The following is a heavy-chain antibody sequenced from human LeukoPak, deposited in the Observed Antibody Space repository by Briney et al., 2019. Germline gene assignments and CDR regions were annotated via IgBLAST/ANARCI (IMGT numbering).Heavy chain of an antibody. CDR1: GFTFSSYA. D-gene: IGHD1-26*01. CDR2: ISYDGSNK. J-gene: IGHJ4*02. CDR3: ARDRSRYFDY. V-gene: IGHV3-30-3*01. Sequence: TGGSLRLSCAASGFTFSSYAMHWVRQAPGKGLEWVAVISYDGSNKYYADSVKGRFTISRDNSKNTLYLQMNSLRAEDTAVYYCARDRSRYFDYWGQGTLVTVCS.